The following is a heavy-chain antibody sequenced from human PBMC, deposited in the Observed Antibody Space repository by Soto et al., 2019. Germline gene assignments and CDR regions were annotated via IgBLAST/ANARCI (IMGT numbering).Heavy chain of an antibody. CDR1: GGTFSSYA. CDR3: ARVRLRRGISDVVVPAAHYYFDY. D-gene: IGHD2-2*01. Sequence: QVQLVQSGAEVKKPGSSVKVSCKASGGTFSSYAISWVRQAPGQGLEWMGGIIPIFGTANYAQKFQGRVTITADESTSTAYMELSSLRSEDTAVYYCARVRLRRGISDVVVPAAHYYFDYWGQGTLVTVSS. CDR2: IIPIFGTA. J-gene: IGHJ4*02. V-gene: IGHV1-69*01.